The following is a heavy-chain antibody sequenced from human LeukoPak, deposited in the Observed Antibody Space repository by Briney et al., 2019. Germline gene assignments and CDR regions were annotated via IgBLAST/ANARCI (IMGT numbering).Heavy chain of an antibody. CDR2: IKPDGSQK. CDR3: ARGDYYYDGSTYFNDVFDI. Sequence: QAGGSLRLSCAASGFTFSSYWMSWVRQAPGKGLGWVANIKPDGSQKYCVDSVKGRFTISRDNAKNSLYLQMNSLRAEDTAVYYCARGDYYYDGSTYFNDVFDIWGQGTMVTVSS. D-gene: IGHD3-22*01. CDR1: GFTFSSYW. V-gene: IGHV3-7*01. J-gene: IGHJ3*02.